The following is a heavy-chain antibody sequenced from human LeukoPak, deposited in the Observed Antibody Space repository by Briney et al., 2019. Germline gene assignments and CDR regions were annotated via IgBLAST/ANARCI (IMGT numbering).Heavy chain of an antibody. J-gene: IGHJ3*02. CDR2: INPNSGGT. CDR3: ARGHSSGYYKGLSAFDI. Sequence: ASVKVSCKASGYTFTGYYMHWVRQAPGQGLEWMGWINPNSGGTNYAQKFQGRVTMTRDTSISTAYMELSRLRSDDTAVYYCARGHSSGYYKGLSAFDIWGQGTMVTVSS. D-gene: IGHD3-22*01. V-gene: IGHV1-2*02. CDR1: GYTFTGYY.